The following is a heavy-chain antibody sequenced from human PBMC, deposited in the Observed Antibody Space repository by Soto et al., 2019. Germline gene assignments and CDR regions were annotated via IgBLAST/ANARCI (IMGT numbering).Heavy chain of an antibody. CDR2: IHWDDTG. CDR1: GFSLSTSGVG. V-gene: IGHV2-5*02. CDR3: AHLLWFGDGALDV. Sequence: QITLKESGPTQVQPTQTLTLTCTFSGFSLSTSGVGVAWMRQPQGRALEFLALIHWDDTGGYRSSLKSRLSIRKDTSNNQVVLTMINVYPVDTATYYCAHLLWFGDGALDVWGQGKMGTFSS. D-gene: IGHD3-10*01. J-gene: IGHJ3*01.